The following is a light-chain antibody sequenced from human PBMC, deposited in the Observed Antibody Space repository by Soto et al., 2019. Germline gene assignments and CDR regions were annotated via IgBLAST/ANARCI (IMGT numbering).Light chain of an antibody. V-gene: IGLV2-11*01. CDR1: SSDVGAYNY. J-gene: IGLJ1*01. CDR3: CSYAGTYTLYV. Sequence: SVLTQPRSVSGSPGQSVTISCNGTSSDVGAYNYVSWYQQHPGKAPKLMIYDVTKRPSGVPDRFSGSKSGNTVSLTISGLQGEEEADDYGCSYAGTYTLYVFGTGTKVTV. CDR2: DVT.